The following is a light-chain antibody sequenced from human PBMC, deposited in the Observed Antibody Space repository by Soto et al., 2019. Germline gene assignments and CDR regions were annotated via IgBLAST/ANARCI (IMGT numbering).Light chain of an antibody. CDR1: SSDVGSNNY. Sequence: QSALAQPASVSGCPGQSIAISCTGSSSDVGSNNYVSWYQQDPGKAPKLIIYDVSSRPSGVSDRFSGSKSGNTASLTISGLRAEDEADYFCSSQTRSNTPVFGGGTKLTVL. V-gene: IGLV2-14*01. J-gene: IGLJ2*01. CDR3: SSQTRSNTPV. CDR2: DVS.